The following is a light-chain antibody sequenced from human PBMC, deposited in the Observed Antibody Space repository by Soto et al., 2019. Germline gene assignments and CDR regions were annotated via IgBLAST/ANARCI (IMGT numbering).Light chain of an antibody. V-gene: IGKV3-20*01. Sequence: EIVMTQSPATLSVSPGERATLSCRASQSVISYFAWYQQKPGQAPRLLIYGASTRGTDIPVRFSGSGSGIDFTLTISRLEPEDFAVYSCQQYGSSPWTFSQGIKVDI. CDR3: QQYGSSPWT. J-gene: IGKJ1*01. CDR2: GAS. CDR1: QSVISY.